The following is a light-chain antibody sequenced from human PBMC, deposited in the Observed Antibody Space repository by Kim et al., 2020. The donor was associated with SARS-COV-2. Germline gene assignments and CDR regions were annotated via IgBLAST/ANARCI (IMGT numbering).Light chain of an antibody. CDR3: TAYTTSSSWV. CDR2: DVS. Sequence: GQSITISCTGTSSDVSGYDYVSWFQQHPGKVPQLMIYDVSKRPSGVSNRFSGSKSGNTASLTSSGLQAEDEADYYCTAYTTSSSWVFGGGTQLTVL. V-gene: IGLV2-14*04. J-gene: IGLJ3*02. CDR1: SSDVSGYDY.